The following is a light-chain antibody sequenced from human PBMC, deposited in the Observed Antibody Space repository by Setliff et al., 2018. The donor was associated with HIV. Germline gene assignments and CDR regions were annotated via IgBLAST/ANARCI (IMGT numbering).Light chain of an antibody. V-gene: IGLV2-14*03. CDR1: SSDVGAYNF. J-gene: IGLJ2*01. CDR2: DVY. CDR3: SSYSSSSTLI. Sequence: QSALTQPRSVSGSPGQSVTFSCTGSSSDVGAYNFVSWYQQHPGKAPRLIIYDVYRRPSGISSRFSGSKSGSTASLTISGLQAEDEADYYCSSYSSSSTLIFGGGTKVTVL.